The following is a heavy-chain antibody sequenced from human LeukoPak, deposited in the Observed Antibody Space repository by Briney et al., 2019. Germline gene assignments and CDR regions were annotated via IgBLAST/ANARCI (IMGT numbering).Heavy chain of an antibody. Sequence: SETLSLTCAVSGGSISSSNWWSWVRQPPGKGLEWIGEIYHSGSTNYNPSLKSRVTISVDKSKNQFSLKLGSVTAADTAVYYCARGIVGATPYFDYWGQGTLVTVSS. V-gene: IGHV4-4*02. CDR3: ARGIVGATPYFDY. J-gene: IGHJ4*02. CDR1: GGSISSSNW. CDR2: IYHSGST. D-gene: IGHD1-26*01.